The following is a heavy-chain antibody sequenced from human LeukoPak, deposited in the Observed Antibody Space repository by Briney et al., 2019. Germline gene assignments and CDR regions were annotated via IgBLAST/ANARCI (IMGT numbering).Heavy chain of an antibody. V-gene: IGHV3-9*01. D-gene: IGHD6-19*01. J-gene: IGHJ4*02. CDR1: GFTFDDYA. Sequence: GGSLRLSCAASGFTFDDYAMYWVRHAPGKGLGWVSGISWNSGSIGYADSVKGRFTISRDNAKNSLYLQMNSLRAEDTALYYCAKSLSSGLIYFVYWGQGTLVTVSS. CDR3: AKSLSSGLIYFVY. CDR2: ISWNSGSI.